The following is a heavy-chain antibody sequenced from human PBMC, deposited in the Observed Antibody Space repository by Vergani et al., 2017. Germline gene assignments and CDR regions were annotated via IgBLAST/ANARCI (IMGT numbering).Heavy chain of an antibody. Sequence: QLQLQESGSGLVKPSQTLSLNCAASGGSISSGAFSWGWIRQPPGRGLQWIGHIFQSGSPDYNASLKSRVNISLDKSKNHFSLSLGSVTAADTAVYYCVRRNSVVRETDYFDYWGQGILVTVSS. CDR1: GGSISSGAFS. CDR3: VRRNSVVRETDYFDY. J-gene: IGHJ4*02. V-gene: IGHV4-30-2*01. CDR2: IFQSGSP. D-gene: IGHD2-15*01.